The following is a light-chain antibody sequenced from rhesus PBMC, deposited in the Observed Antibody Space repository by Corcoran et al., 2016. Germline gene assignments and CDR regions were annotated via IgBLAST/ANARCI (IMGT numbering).Light chain of an antibody. CDR1: QAINKY. Sequence: DIQMTQSPSSLSASVGDTVTITCQASQAINKYLAWYQQKPGRAPKLRIYDASTLESGVPSRFSGSGSGTEFTLTNSSLQPEDFATYYCQQYSSSPPWTFGQGTKVEIK. CDR3: QQYSSSPPWT. V-gene: IGKV1-33*02. J-gene: IGKJ1*01. CDR2: DAS.